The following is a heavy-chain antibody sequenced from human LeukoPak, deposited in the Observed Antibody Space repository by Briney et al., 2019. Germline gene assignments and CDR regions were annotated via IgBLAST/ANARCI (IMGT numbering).Heavy chain of an antibody. CDR1: GYSFTSYG. J-gene: IGHJ4*02. V-gene: IGHV1-18*01. D-gene: IGHD3-3*01. Sequence: ASVKVSCKASGYSFTSYGISWVRQAPGQGLEWMGWISAYNGNTNYSQKLQGRVTMTTDTSTSTAYMELRSLRSDDTAVYYCARGQYYDFWSGGTTHWTGFDYWGQGTLVTVSS. CDR2: ISAYNGNT. CDR3: ARGQYYDFWSGGTTHWTGFDY.